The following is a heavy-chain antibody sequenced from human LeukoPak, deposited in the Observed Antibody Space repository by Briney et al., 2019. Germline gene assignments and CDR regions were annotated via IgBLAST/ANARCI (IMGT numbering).Heavy chain of an antibody. CDR3: ASGILRLGEL. J-gene: IGHJ4*02. CDR2: INPNSGGT. CDR1: GYTFTGYY. Sequence: ASVKVSCKASGYTFTGYYMHWVRQAPGQGLEWMGRINPNSGGTNYAQKFQGRVTITRDTSISTAYMELSRLSSDETAVYYCASGILRLGELWGEGTLVTVSS. D-gene: IGHD3-16*01. V-gene: IGHV1-2*06.